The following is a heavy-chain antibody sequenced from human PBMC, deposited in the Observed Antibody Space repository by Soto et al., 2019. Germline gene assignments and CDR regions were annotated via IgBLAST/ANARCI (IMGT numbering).Heavy chain of an antibody. D-gene: IGHD3-3*01. CDR3: ARDYDFWSGYPRLGMDV. CDR2: INAGNGNT. CDR1: GYTFTSYA. J-gene: IGHJ6*02. Sequence: QVQLVQSGAEEKKPGASVKVSCKASGYTFTSYAMHWVRQAPGQRLEWMGWINAGNGNTKYSQKFQGRVTITRDISASTAYMELSSLRSEDTAVYYCARDYDFWSGYPRLGMDVWGQGTTVTVSS. V-gene: IGHV1-3*05.